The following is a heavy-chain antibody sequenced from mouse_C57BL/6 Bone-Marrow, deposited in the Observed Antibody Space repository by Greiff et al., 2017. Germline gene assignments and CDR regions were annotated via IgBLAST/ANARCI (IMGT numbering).Heavy chain of an antibody. Sequence: QVQLQQPGAELVKPGASVKLSCKASGYTFTSYWMQWVKQRPGQGLEWIGEIDPSDSYTNYNQKFKGKATLTVDTSSSPAYMQLSSLTSEDSAVYYCARDWAIVRDYWGQGTTLTVSS. CDR2: IDPSDSYT. D-gene: IGHD2-5*01. V-gene: IGHV1-50*01. J-gene: IGHJ2*01. CDR3: ARDWAIVRDY. CDR1: GYTFTSYW.